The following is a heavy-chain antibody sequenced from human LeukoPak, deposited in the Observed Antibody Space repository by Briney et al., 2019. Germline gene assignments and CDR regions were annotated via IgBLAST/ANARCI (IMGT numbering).Heavy chain of an antibody. Sequence: GRSLRLSCAASGFTFSSYGMHWVRQAPGKGLEWVAVISYDGSNKYYADSVKGRFTISRDNSKNTLYLQMNSLRAEDTAVYYCAKGFLGAGMDVWGQGTTVTFSS. V-gene: IGHV3-30*18. CDR1: GFTFSSYG. CDR2: ISYDGSNK. CDR3: AKGFLGAGMDV. D-gene: IGHD3-3*01. J-gene: IGHJ6*02.